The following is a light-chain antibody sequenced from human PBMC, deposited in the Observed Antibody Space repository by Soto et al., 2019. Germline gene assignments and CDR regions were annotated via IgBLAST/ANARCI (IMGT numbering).Light chain of an antibody. Sequence: DIPVTQCPSALSGSVGDRVTITCRASQPFXSWFVWYQEKPGKAPKMLXYKASTLKRGGPSRLSGSGSGTEFTLTISSLQPDYFANYYCQHYNSDSEAFGQGTKVDIK. CDR1: QPFXSW. J-gene: IGKJ1*01. V-gene: IGKV1-5*03. CDR2: KAS. CDR3: QHYNSDSEA.